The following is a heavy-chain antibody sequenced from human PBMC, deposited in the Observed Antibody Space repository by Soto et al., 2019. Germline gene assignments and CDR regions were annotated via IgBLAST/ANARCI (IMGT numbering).Heavy chain of an antibody. D-gene: IGHD6-13*01. J-gene: IGHJ4*02. Sequence: SETLSLTCTVSGGSISSSSYYWVWIRQPPGKGLEWIGGIYYSGSTYYNPSLKIRVTISVDTSKNQFSLKLSSVTAADTAVYYCARLHWGIAAADYRTAYDYWGQGPLVTVSS. CDR3: ARLHWGIAAADYRTAYDY. CDR2: IYYSGST. CDR1: GGSISSSSYY. V-gene: IGHV4-39*01.